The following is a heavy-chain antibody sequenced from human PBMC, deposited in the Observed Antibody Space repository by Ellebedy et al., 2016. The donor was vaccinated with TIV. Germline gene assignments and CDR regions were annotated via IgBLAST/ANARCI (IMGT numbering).Heavy chain of an antibody. V-gene: IGHV4-34*01. CDR2: INHSGST. CDR3: ARGDFWSGGETT. CDR1: GGSFSGYY. Sequence: GSLRLXXAVYGGSFSGYYWSWIRQPPGKGLEWIGEINHSGSTNYNPSLKSRVTISVDTSKNQFSLKLSSVTAADTAVYYCARGDFWSGGETTWGQGTLVTVSS. J-gene: IGHJ5*02. D-gene: IGHD3-3*01.